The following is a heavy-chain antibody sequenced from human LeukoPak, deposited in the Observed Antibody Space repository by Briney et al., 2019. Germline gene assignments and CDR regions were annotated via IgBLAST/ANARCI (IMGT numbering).Heavy chain of an antibody. V-gene: IGHV1-2*02. CDR1: GYTFTSYG. CDR3: ARGAKQWLDNDY. D-gene: IGHD6-19*01. CDR2: INPNSGGT. J-gene: IGHJ4*02. Sequence: ASVKVSCKASGYTFTSYGISWVRQAPGQGLEWMGWINPNSGGTNYAQKFQGRVTMTRDTSISTAYMELSRLRSDDTAVYYCARGAKQWLDNDYWGQGTLVTVSS.